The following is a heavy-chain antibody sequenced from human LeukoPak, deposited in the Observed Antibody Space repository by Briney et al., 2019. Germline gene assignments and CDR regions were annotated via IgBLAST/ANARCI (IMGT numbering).Heavy chain of an antibody. D-gene: IGHD6-13*01. J-gene: IGHJ4*02. CDR2: IYPGDSDT. CDR3: ARQADTPEGYKQQLVNFDY. Sequence: GESLKISCKGSGYSFTSYWIGWVRQMPGKGLEWMGIIYPGDSDTRYSPSFQGQVTISADKSISTAYLQWSSLKASDTAMYYCARQADTPEGYKQQLVNFDYWGQGTLVTVSS. CDR1: GYSFTSYW. V-gene: IGHV5-51*01.